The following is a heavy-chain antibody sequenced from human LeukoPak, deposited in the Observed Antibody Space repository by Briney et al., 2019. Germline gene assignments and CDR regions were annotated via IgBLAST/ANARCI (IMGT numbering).Heavy chain of an antibody. CDR2: IYYSGST. Sequence: SETLSLTCIVSGGSISSYYWSWIRQPPGKGLEWIGYIYYSGSTNYNPSLKSRVTISVDTSKNQFSLKLSSVTAADTAVYYCARAHQGIRSSNWWFDYWGQGTLVTVSS. V-gene: IGHV4-59*01. J-gene: IGHJ4*02. CDR1: GGSISSYY. D-gene: IGHD6-13*01. CDR3: ARAHQGIRSSNWWFDY.